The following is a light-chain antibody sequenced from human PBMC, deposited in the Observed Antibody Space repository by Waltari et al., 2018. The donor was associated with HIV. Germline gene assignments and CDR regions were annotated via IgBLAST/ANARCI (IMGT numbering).Light chain of an antibody. J-gene: IGKJ4*01. Sequence: EIVLTQSPATLSLSPGERATLACRASQSVSRYLAWYQPKPGQAPRLLIYDASNRATGIPARFSGSGSGTDFTLTISSLEPEDFAVYYCQQRYIWLSFGGGTKVEIK. CDR2: DAS. CDR3: QQRYIWLS. CDR1: QSVSRY. V-gene: IGKV3-11*01.